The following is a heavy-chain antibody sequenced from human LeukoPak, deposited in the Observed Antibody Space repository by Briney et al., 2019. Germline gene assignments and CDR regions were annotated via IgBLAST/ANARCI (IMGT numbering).Heavy chain of an antibody. J-gene: IGHJ4*02. CDR1: GYTFTSYD. V-gene: IGHV1-8*03. D-gene: IGHD2-15*01. CDR3: AREGTYCSGGSCYHYFDY. CDR2: MNPNSGST. Sequence: EASVKVSCKASGYTFTSYDINWVRQATGQGLEWMGWMNPNSGSTGYAQKFQGRVTITRNTSISTAYMELSSLRSEDTAVYYCAREGTYCSGGSCYHYFDYWGQGTLVTVSS.